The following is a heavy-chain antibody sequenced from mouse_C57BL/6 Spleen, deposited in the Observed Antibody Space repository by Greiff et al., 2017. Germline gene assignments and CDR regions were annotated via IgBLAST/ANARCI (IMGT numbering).Heavy chain of an antibody. V-gene: IGHV1-5*01. CDR2: IYPGNSDT. J-gene: IGHJ2*01. Sequence: SGTVLARPGASVKMSCKTSGYTFTSYWMHWVKQRPGQGLEWIGAIYPGNSDTSYNQKFKGKAKLTAVTSASTAYMELSSLTNEDSAVYYCTRYHGSSYSYYFDYWGQGTTLTVSS. CDR1: GYTFTSYW. D-gene: IGHD1-1*01. CDR3: TRYHGSSYSYYFDY.